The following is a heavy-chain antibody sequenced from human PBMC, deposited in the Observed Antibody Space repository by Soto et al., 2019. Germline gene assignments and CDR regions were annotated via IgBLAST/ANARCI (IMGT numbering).Heavy chain of an antibody. D-gene: IGHD5-12*01. CDR2: LHYSGST. J-gene: IGHJ2*01. CDR3: ARGSGDIVATIFDL. Sequence: SETLSLTCSVSGGSISSGDYYWSWIRQHPGKGLEWIGCLHYSGSTYYNPSLKSRVTISVDRSKNQFSLKLSSVTAADTAVYYCARGSGDIVATIFDLWGRGTLVTVSS. V-gene: IGHV4-30-4*08. CDR1: GGSISSGDYY.